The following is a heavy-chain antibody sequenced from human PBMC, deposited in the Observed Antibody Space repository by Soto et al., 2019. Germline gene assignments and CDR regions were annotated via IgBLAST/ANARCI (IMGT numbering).Heavy chain of an antibody. CDR3: AREGVRLDAFDI. J-gene: IGHJ3*02. D-gene: IGHD3-10*01. V-gene: IGHV3-33*01. Sequence: GSLRLSCAASGFTFSSYGMHWVRQAPGKGLEWVAVIWYDGSNKYYADSVKGRFTISRDNSKNTLYLQMNSLRAEDTAVYYCAREGVRLDAFDIWGQGTMVTVSS. CDR2: IWYDGSNK. CDR1: GFTFSSYG.